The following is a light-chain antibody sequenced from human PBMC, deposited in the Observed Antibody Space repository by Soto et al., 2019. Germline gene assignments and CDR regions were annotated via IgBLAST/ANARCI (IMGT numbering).Light chain of an antibody. J-gene: IGKJ1*01. CDR2: DAS. V-gene: IGKV3-11*01. CDR3: QQRSNWPT. CDR1: QSVSSY. Sequence: EIVLTQSPATLSLSPGERATLSCRASQSVSSYLAWYQQKPGQAPRLLIYDASNRATGIPARFSGSGSGTDFTLTISSLEPEDFAVYYRQQRSNWPTFGQGTKVDI.